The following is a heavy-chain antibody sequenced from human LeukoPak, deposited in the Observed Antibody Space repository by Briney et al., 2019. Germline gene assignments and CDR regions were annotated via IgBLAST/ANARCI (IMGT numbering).Heavy chain of an antibody. D-gene: IGHD3-16*01. Sequence: GASVKVSCKASGGTFSSYAISWVRQAPGQGLEWMGGIIPIFGTANYAQKFQGRVTITADESTSTAYMELSSLRSEDTAVYYRARENIRDLGVFDYWGQGTLVTVSS. CDR1: GGTFSSYA. J-gene: IGHJ4*02. CDR3: ARENIRDLGVFDY. CDR2: IIPIFGTA. V-gene: IGHV1-69*13.